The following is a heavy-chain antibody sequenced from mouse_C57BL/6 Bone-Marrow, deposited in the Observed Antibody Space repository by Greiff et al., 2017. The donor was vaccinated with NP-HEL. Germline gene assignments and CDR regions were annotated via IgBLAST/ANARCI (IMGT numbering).Heavy chain of an antibody. Sequence: EVQRVESGAELVRPGASVKLSCTASGFNIKDDYMHWVKQRPEQGLEWIGWIDPENGDTEYASKFQGKATITADTSSNTAYLQLSSLTSEDTAVYYCTPPFYYGSSYGYFDVWGTGTTVTVSS. D-gene: IGHD1-1*01. CDR3: TPPFYYGSSYGYFDV. J-gene: IGHJ1*03. CDR2: IDPENGDT. V-gene: IGHV14-4*01. CDR1: GFNIKDDY.